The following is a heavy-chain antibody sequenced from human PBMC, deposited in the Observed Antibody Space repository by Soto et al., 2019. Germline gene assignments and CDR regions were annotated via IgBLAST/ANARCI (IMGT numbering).Heavy chain of an antibody. CDR2: ISYDGSNK. CDR3: AKDSRRREQQPLYPLHYYYYGMDV. D-gene: IGHD6-13*01. J-gene: IGHJ6*02. Sequence: GRSLRHSCAAAGFTFSSYGMHRVRQAPGKGLEWVAVISYDGSNKYYADSVKGRFTISRDNSKNTLYLQMNSLRAEDTAVYYCAKDSRRREQQPLYPLHYYYYGMDVWGQGTTVTVSS. CDR1: GFTFSSYG. V-gene: IGHV3-30*18.